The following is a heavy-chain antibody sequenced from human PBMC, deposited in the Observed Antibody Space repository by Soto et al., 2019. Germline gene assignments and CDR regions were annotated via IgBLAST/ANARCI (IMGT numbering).Heavy chain of an antibody. CDR1: GYTFTSYG. D-gene: IGHD6-6*01. V-gene: IGHV1-18*01. CDR3: ARVFIVAPTGNAFDV. J-gene: IGHJ3*01. CDR2: ISAYNGDT. Sequence: ASVKVSCKASGYTFTSYGITWVRQAPGQGLEWMGWISAYNGDTNYAQKFQGRVTMTTDTSTSTIYVELRSPRSDDTAVYYCARVFIVAPTGNAFDVWGQGTMVTVSS.